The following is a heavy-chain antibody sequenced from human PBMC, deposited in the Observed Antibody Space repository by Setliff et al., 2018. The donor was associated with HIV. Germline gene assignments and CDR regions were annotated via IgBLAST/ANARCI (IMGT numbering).Heavy chain of an antibody. V-gene: IGHV1-69-2*01. CDR2: VDPEDGET. CDR1: GYTFTDYY. CDR3: ATANTNYNFWSGDYYYYGMDV. D-gene: IGHD3-3*01. J-gene: IGHJ6*02. Sequence: ASVKVSCKVSGYTFTDYYMHWVQQAPGKGLEWMGLVDPEDGETIYAEKFQGRVTITADTSTDTAYMELSSLRSEDTAVYYCATANTNYNFWSGDYYYYGMDVWGQGTTVTVSS.